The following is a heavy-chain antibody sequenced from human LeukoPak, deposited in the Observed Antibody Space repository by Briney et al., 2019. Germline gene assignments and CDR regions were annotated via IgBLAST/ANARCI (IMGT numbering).Heavy chain of an antibody. CDR3: ARHHSLRLGELSLFFDY. Sequence: PSGTLSLTCTVSGVSISSSSYYWGWLRQPPGKGLEWIVSLYYSGSSYYNPSLKSRVTISVDTSKNQFSLKLSSVTAADTAVYYCARHHSLRLGELSLFFDYWGQGTLVTVSS. CDR1: GVSISSSSYY. CDR2: LYYSGSS. J-gene: IGHJ4*02. V-gene: IGHV4-39*01. D-gene: IGHD3-16*02.